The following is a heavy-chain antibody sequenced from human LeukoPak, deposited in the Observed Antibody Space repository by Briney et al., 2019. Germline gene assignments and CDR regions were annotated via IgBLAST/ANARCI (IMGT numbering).Heavy chain of an antibody. Sequence: SETLSLTCTVSGGSISSYYWSWIRQPAGKGLEWIGRIYTSGSTNYNPSLKSRVTMSVDTSKNQFSLKLSSVTAADTAVYYCARTLVGGRVRSPYYFDYWGQGTLVTVSS. V-gene: IGHV4-4*07. CDR1: GGSISSYY. J-gene: IGHJ4*02. CDR2: IYTSGST. D-gene: IGHD2-15*01. CDR3: ARTLVGGRVRSPYYFDY.